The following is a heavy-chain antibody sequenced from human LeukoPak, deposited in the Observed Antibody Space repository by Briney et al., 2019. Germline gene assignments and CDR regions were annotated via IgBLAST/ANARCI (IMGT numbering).Heavy chain of an antibody. CDR3: AGVPTSSWPSPDY. V-gene: IGHV4-30-4*01. CDR1: GGSISSGDYY. CDR2: IYYSGST. J-gene: IGHJ4*02. D-gene: IGHD6-13*01. Sequence: SETLSLTCTVSGGSISSGDYYWSWIRQPPGKGLEWIGYIYYSGSTYYNPSLKSRVTISVDTSKNQFSLNLNSVTAADTAVYYCAGVPTSSWPSPDYWGQGTLVTVSS.